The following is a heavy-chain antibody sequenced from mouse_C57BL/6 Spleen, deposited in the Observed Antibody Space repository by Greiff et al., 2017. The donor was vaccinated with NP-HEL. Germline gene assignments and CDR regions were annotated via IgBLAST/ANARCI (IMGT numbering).Heavy chain of an antibody. CDR1: GYTFTSYW. D-gene: IGHD1-1*01. J-gene: IGHJ2*01. CDR2: IDPSDSYT. V-gene: IGHV1-50*01. Sequence: VQLQQPGAELVKPGASVKLSCKASGYTFTSYWMQWVKQRPGQGLEWIGEIDPSDSYTNYNQKFKGKATLTVDTSSSTAYMQLSSLTSEDSAVYYCARLSSTVVDDYFDYWGQGTTLTVSS. CDR3: ARLSSTVVDDYFDY.